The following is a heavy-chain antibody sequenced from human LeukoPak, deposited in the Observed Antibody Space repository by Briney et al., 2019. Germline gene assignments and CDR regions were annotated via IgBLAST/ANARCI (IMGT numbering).Heavy chain of an antibody. V-gene: IGHV4-59*08. CDR2: VSHIGSS. J-gene: IGHJ4*02. CDR1: GGSLSGHY. CDR3: TSHARNSWHSDH. Sequence: SETLSLTCTVSGGSLSGHYWSWMRQPPGKAPEWIGYVSHIGSSSYSRSLKGRVSISVVPSMSQFSMKVLSMTAADTAVYYCTSHARNSWHSDHWGQGAVVPVSS. D-gene: IGHD6-13*01.